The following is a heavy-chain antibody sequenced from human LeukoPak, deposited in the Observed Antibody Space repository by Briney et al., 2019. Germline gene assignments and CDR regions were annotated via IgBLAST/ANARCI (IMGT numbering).Heavy chain of an antibody. J-gene: IGHJ4*02. D-gene: IGHD6-19*01. Sequence: GGSLRLSCAASGFTFSSYSMNWVRQAPGKGLEWVSSISSSSIYIYYADSVKGRFTISRDNAKNSLYMQMNSLRAEDTAVYYCARVHYSSGWYEDNWGQGTLVTVSS. CDR1: GFTFSSYS. CDR3: ARVHYSSGWYEDN. V-gene: IGHV3-21*01. CDR2: ISSSSIYI.